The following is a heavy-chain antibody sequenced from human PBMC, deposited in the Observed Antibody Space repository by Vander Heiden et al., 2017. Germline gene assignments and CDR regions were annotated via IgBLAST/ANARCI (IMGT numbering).Heavy chain of an antibody. Sequence: QVQLIQSGAEVKKPGASVEVCCKVAGFTLSKLSMHLVRQAPGKGLEWMGGFDSEDGERVFAQKFQERVTMTEDTSTDTAYMELGSLRSEDTAVYYCATALRFGDLLTYWGQGTLVTVSS. CDR3: ATALRFGDLLTY. CDR2: FDSEDGER. V-gene: IGHV1-24*01. CDR1: GFTLSKLS. D-gene: IGHD3-10*01. J-gene: IGHJ4*02.